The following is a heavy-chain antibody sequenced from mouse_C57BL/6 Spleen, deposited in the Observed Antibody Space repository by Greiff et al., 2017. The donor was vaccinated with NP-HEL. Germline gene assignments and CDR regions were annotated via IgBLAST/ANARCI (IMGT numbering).Heavy chain of an antibody. CDR3: AREHWDGYFDV. J-gene: IGHJ1*03. CDR2: SRNKANDYTT. CDR1: GFTFSDFY. V-gene: IGHV7-1*01. D-gene: IGHD4-1*01. Sequence: EVKVVESGGGLVQSGRSLRLSCATSGFTFSDFYMEWVRQAPGKGLEWIAASRNKANDYTTEYSASVKGRFIVSRDTSQSILYLQMNALRAEDTAIYYCAREHWDGYFDVWGTGTTVTVSS.